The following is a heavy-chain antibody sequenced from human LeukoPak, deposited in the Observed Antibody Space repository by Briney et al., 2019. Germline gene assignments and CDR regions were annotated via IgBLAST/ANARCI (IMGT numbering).Heavy chain of an antibody. V-gene: IGHV1-46*01. CDR3: ARVYRDCRIASCSNDAFDI. CDR2: INPGGGST. J-gene: IGHJ3*02. Sequence: ASVKVSCKASGYTFTGYYMYWGRQAPGQGLECMGVINPGGGSTNYAQKFQGRVTMTRDTSTSTVYMELSSLRSEDTAVYYCARVYRDCRIASCSNDAFDIWGQGTMVTVSS. D-gene: IGHD2-2*01. CDR1: GYTFTGYY.